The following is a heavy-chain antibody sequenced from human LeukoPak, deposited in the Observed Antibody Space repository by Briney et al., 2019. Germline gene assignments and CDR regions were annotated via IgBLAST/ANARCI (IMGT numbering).Heavy chain of an antibody. V-gene: IGHV4-31*03. D-gene: IGHD3-3*01. J-gene: IGHJ4*02. CDR2: IYYSGST. CDR3: ARGGGYDFWSGYWIVDY. Sequence: PSETLSLTCTVSGGPISSSSYYWSWIRQHPGKGLEWIGYIYYSGSTYYNPSLKSRVTISVDTSKNQFSLKLSSVTAADTAVYYCARGGGYDFWSGYWIVDYWGQGTLVTVSS. CDR1: GGPISSSSYY.